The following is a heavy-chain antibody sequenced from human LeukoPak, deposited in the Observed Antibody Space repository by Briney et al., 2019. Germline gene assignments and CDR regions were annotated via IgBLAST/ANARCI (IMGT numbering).Heavy chain of an antibody. CDR2: IRYGGNDE. CDR1: GFTFSSNG. D-gene: IGHD1-26*01. Sequence: GGSLRPSCAASGFTFSSNGMLWVRQAPGKGLEWVAFIRYGGNDERYANSVKGRFTISRDNSKNTLYLQMNSLRAEDTAVYYCAKDRSESYFYFDFWGQGTLVTVSS. CDR3: AKDRSESYFYFDF. J-gene: IGHJ4*02. V-gene: IGHV3-30*02.